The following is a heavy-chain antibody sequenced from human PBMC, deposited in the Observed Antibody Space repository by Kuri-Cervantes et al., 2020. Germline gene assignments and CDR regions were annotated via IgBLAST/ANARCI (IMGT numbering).Heavy chain of an antibody. CDR3: ARAGDSSSWYSYYYYGMDV. J-gene: IGHJ6*02. CDR2: ISAYNGNT. Sequence: ASVKVSCKASGYTFTSYGISWVRQAPGQGLEWMGWISAYNGNTDYAQKLQGRVTMTTDTSTSTAYMELRSLRSDDTAVHYCARAGDSSSWYSYYYYGMDVWGQGTTVTVSS. D-gene: IGHD6-13*01. V-gene: IGHV1-18*01. CDR1: GYTFTSYG.